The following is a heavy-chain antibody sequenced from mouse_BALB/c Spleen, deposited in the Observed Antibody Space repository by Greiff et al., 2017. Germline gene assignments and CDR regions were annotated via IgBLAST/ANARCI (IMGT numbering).Heavy chain of an antibody. Sequence: QVQLQQSGPELVKPGALVKISCKASGYTFTSYDINWVKQRPGQGLERIGEIDPSDSYTNYNQKFKGKATLTVDKSSSTAYMQLSSLTSEDSAVYYCARSPVVPYAMDYWGQGTSVTVSS. D-gene: IGHD1-1*01. CDR2: IDPSDSYT. J-gene: IGHJ4*01. CDR1: GYTFTSYD. V-gene: IGHV1-69*02. CDR3: ARSPVVPYAMDY.